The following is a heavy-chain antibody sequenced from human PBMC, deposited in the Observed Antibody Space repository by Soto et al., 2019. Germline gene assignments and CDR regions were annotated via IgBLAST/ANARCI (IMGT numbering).Heavy chain of an antibody. CDR1: GGSFSGYY. Sequence: PSDTLSLTCAVYGGSFSGYYWSWVRQPPGKWLEWIGEINHSGSTNYNPSLKSRVTISVDTSKNQFSLKLSSVTAADTAVYYCARGRLDSLQFNYGMDVWGQGXTVTVSS. CDR2: INHSGST. D-gene: IGHD4-4*01. CDR3: ARGRLDSLQFNYGMDV. V-gene: IGHV4-34*01. J-gene: IGHJ6*02.